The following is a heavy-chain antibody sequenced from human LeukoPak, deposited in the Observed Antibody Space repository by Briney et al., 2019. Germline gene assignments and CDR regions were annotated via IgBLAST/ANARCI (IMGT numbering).Heavy chain of an antibody. CDR3: ANALFDSSGIDY. D-gene: IGHD3-22*01. CDR2: ISYDGSNK. V-gene: IGHV3-30*18. CDR1: GFTFSSYG. J-gene: IGHJ4*02. Sequence: GGSLRLSCAASGFTFSSYGMHWVRQAPGKGLEWVAVISYDGSNKYYADSVKGRFTISRDNSKNTLYLQMNSLRAEDTAVYYCANALFDSSGIDYWGQGTLVTVSS.